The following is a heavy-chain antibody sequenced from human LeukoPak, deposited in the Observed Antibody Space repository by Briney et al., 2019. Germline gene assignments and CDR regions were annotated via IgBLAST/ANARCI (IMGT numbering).Heavy chain of an antibody. J-gene: IGHJ5*02. CDR2: VSAGGSGT. D-gene: IGHD3-10*01. CDR1: GFTFSSNA. V-gene: IGHV3-23*01. Sequence: PGGSLRLSCAASGFTFSSNAMSWFRQAPGKGLEWVSSVSAGGSGTYYADSVKGRFTISRDNSKNTLYLQMNSLRAEDTAVYYCAKGSPARPNWFDPWGQGTLVTVSS. CDR3: AKGSPARPNWFDP.